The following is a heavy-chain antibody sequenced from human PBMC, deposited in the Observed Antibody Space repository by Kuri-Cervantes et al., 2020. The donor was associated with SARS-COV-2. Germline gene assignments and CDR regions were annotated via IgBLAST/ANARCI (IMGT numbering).Heavy chain of an antibody. CDR1: GYTFTNSG. Sequence: ASVKVSCKASGYTFTNSGINWVRQAPGQGLEWMGWISAYNGNTNYAQKLQGRVTMTRNTSISTAYMELSSLRSEDTAVYYCARGRGSVVVVTVLLRRDQNWFDPWGQGTLVTVSS. D-gene: IGHD2-15*01. CDR2: ISAYNGNT. V-gene: IGHV1-18*04. J-gene: IGHJ5*02. CDR3: ARGRGSVVVVTVLLRRDQNWFDP.